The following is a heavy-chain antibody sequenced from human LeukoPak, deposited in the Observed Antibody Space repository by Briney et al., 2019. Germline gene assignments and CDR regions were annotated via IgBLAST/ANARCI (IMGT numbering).Heavy chain of an antibody. Sequence: GGSLRLSCAASGFTFSSYWMSWVRLPPGKGLEWVGNIRPGGSQKQYVHSVKGRFTISRDNAQNTLFLQMNSLRAEDTAVYYCAKFGRSISPVNWGQGTLVTVSS. CDR3: AKFGRSISPVN. CDR2: IRPGGSQK. CDR1: GFTFSSYW. V-gene: IGHV3-7*01. J-gene: IGHJ4*02. D-gene: IGHD3-16*01.